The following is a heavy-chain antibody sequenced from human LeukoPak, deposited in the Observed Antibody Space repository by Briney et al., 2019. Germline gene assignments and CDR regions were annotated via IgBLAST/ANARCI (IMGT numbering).Heavy chain of an antibody. CDR1: GYTFSDYY. CDR2: INSNSGGT. J-gene: IGHJ3*02. V-gene: IGHV1-2*02. D-gene: IGHD5-12*01. Sequence: ASVKVSCKASGYTFSDYYIHRVRQAPGQGPEWMGWINSNSGGTMYAEKFQGRVTMTRDTSISTGYMELSSLRSDDTAVYYCARGHSAYIDMWGLGTMVSVSS. CDR3: ARGHSAYIDM.